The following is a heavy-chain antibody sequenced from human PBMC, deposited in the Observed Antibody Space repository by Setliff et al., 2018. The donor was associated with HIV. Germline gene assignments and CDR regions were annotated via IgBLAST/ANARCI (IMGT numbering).Heavy chain of an antibody. CDR3: AGGVVVVAAHPGAFDI. CDR1: GFNVRGSY. J-gene: IGHJ3*02. V-gene: IGHV3-53*01. D-gene: IGHD2-15*01. Sequence: GGSLRLSCGVWGFNVRGSYMSWVRQAPGKGLEWIAAIYRDDETYYADSVKGRFTISRDNSKNTMFLELNSLRAEDTAIYFCAGGVVVVAAHPGAFDIWGQGTMVTVSS. CDR2: IYRDDET.